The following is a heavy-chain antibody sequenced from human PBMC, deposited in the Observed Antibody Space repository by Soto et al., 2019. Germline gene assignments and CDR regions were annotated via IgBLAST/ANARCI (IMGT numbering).Heavy chain of an antibody. Sequence: QVQLVQSGAEVKRPGASVKVSCKASGYTFTNYYMHWVRQAPGQGLEWMGVIHYSGATPTYAQELQRRVTMARDTSTSTGYVELSSLTSEDTAVYCCSRGGTDLATIGSFDYCGQGTLVTVAS. CDR3: SRGGTDLATIGSFDY. D-gene: IGHD3-16*01. V-gene: IGHV1-46*04. CDR1: GYTFTNYY. J-gene: IGHJ4*02. CDR2: IHYSGATP.